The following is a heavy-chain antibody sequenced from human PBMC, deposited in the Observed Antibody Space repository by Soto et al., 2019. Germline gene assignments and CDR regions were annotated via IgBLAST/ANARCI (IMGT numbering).Heavy chain of an antibody. CDR1: GGSISSGGYY. Sequence: PSETLSLTCTVSGGSISSGGYYWSWIRQHPGKGLEWIGYIYYSGSTYYNPSLKSRVTISVDTSKNQFSLKLSSVTAADTAVYYCAXRYDYVWGSYRRNAFDIWGQGTMVTVSS. V-gene: IGHV4-31*03. CDR2: IYYSGST. J-gene: IGHJ3*02. CDR3: AXRYDYVWGSYRRNAFDI. D-gene: IGHD3-16*02.